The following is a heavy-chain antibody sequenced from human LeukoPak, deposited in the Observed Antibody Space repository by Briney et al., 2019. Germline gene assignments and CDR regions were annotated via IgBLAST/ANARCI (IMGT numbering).Heavy chain of an antibody. CDR3: ARVVRRYYDSSGYYFDY. D-gene: IGHD3-22*01. CDR2: IYYSGST. V-gene: IGHV4-31*03. J-gene: IGHJ4*02. Sequence: PSQTLSLTCTVSGGSISSGGYYWSWIRQHPGKGLEWIGYIYYSGSTYYNPSLKSRVTISVDTSKNQFSLKLSSVTAADTAVYYCARVVRRYYDSSGYYFDYWGQGTLVTVSS. CDR1: GGSISSGGYY.